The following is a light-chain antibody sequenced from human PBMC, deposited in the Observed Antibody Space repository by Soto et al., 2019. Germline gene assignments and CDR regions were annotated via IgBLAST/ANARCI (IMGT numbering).Light chain of an antibody. CDR2: GAS. Sequence: ITQYAATLSVSPRERSTLSCRASQSVSSNLAWYQQKPGQAPRLLIYGASTRATGIPARFSGSGSGTEFTLTISRLQSEDFAVYSRQHYNNWHILGQGRRLAIK. V-gene: IGKV3-15*01. J-gene: IGKJ5*01. CDR3: QHYNNWHI. CDR1: QSVSSN.